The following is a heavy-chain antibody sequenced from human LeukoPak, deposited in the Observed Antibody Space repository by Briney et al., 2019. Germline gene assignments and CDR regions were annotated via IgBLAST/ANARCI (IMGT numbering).Heavy chain of an antibody. J-gene: IGHJ4*02. V-gene: IGHV1-69*05. CDR3: ARAPPLAGPLDY. CDR2: IIPIFGTA. Sequence: SVKVSCKASGGAFSSYAISWVRQAPGQGLEWMGGIIPIFGTANYAQKFQGRVTITTDESTSTAYMELSSLRSEDTAVYYCARAPPLAGPLDYWGQGTLVTVSS. CDR1: GGAFSSYA.